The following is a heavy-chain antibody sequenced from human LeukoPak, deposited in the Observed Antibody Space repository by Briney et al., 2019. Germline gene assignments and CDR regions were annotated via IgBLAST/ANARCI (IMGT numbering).Heavy chain of an antibody. CDR2: VNPTSGKT. J-gene: IGHJ4*02. D-gene: IGHD3-22*01. CDR3: ARVWAQTMIVVGPGY. V-gene: IGHV1-8*01. CDR1: GYTFSDYD. Sequence: ASVKVSCKASGYTFSDYDVNWVRQATGQGLEWMGWVNPTSGKTGYAQKFQGRVTITRDTSITTAYMELSRLRSDDTAVYYCARVWAQTMIVVGPGYWGQGTLVTVSS.